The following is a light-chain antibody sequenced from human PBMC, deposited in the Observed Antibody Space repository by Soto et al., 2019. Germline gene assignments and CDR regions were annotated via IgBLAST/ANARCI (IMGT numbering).Light chain of an antibody. CDR3: QQADSFPLS. CDR1: QSIYKW. V-gene: IGKV1-12*01. CDR2: AAS. J-gene: IGKJ4*01. Sequence: DIQMTQSPSSVSASIGDRVTISCRASQSIYKWLVWYQQKPGKAPKLLIYAASSLQSGVPSRFSGSGYGTDFTLTISSLQPEDFATYDCQQADSFPLSVGGGTKVEI.